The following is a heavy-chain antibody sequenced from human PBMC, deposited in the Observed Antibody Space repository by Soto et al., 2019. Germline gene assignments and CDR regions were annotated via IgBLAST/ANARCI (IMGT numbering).Heavy chain of an antibody. D-gene: IGHD3-10*01. CDR1: GFPFSSYW. J-gene: IGHJ4*02. CDR3: ASYSYVSGSRSFDY. V-gene: IGHV3-7*05. CDR2: IKQDGTET. Sequence: EVQLVESGGGLVQPGGSLRLSCAASGFPFSSYWMSWVRQAPGKGLEWVATIKQDGTETYYLDSVKGRFTISRDNAKTSLYLQMNSLRAEDTAVYYCASYSYVSGSRSFDYWGQGTLVIVSS.